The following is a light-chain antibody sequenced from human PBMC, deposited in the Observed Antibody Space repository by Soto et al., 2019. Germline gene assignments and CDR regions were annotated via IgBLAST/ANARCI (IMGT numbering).Light chain of an antibody. V-gene: IGLV1-40*01. CDR3: QSYDSSLSGVV. Sequence: QSVLTQPPSVSGAPGQRVTISCTGSSSNIGAGYDVHWYQQLPGTAPKLLIYGNSNRPSGVPDRFSGSKSGTSASLAITGIQYEDEADYYCQSYDSSLSGVVFGGGTKVTVL. CDR1: SSNIGAGYD. J-gene: IGLJ2*01. CDR2: GNS.